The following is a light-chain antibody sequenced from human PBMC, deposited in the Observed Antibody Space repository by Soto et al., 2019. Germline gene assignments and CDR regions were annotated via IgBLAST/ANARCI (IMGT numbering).Light chain of an antibody. Sequence: EIVLTQSPATLSLSPGERATLSCRASQGVSSYLAWYQQKPGQAPRLLIYDASNRATGIPARFSGSGPGTEFSLTVSSLQSEDFAVYFCQQYNKWPITFGQGTHWRL. CDR3: QQYNKWPIT. J-gene: IGKJ5*01. V-gene: IGKV3D-11*01. CDR1: QGVSSY. CDR2: DAS.